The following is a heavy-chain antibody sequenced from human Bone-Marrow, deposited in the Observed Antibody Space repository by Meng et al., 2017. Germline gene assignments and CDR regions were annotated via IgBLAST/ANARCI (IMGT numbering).Heavy chain of an antibody. D-gene: IGHD4-17*01. CDR3: ARGGYGDHPYWYFDL. Sequence: VRLVQCGGVVKNPGAPGKVSGKASGYTFTSYDINWLRQATGQGLEWMGWMNPNSGNTGYAQKFQGRVTMTRNTSISTAYMELSSLRSEDTAVYYCARGGYGDHPYWYFDLWGRGTLVTVSS. CDR2: MNPNSGNT. V-gene: IGHV1-8*01. CDR1: GYTFTSYD. J-gene: IGHJ2*01.